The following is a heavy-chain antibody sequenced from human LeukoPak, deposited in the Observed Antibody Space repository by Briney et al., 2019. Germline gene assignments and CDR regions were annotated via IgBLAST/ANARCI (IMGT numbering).Heavy chain of an antibody. V-gene: IGHV3-23*01. CDR1: GFTFSSYA. CDR2: ISGSGGST. Sequence: RGSLRLSCAASGFTFSSYAMSCVRQAPGKGLEWVSAISGSGGSTYYADSVKGRFTISRDNSKNTLYLQMNSLRAEDTAVYYCAKVPYYDSSGPTEYFQHWGQGTLVTVSS. J-gene: IGHJ1*01. D-gene: IGHD3-22*01. CDR3: AKVPYYDSSGPTEYFQH.